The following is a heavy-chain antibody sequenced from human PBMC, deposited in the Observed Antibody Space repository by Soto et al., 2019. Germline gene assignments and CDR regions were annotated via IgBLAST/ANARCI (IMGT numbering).Heavy chain of an antibody. V-gene: IGHV3-53*02. CDR2: IYSDGRT. J-gene: IGHJ4*01. D-gene: IGHD6-13*01. CDR3: ARCSGWYGQCYFDC. Sequence: DVQLVETGGGLIQPGGSLRLSCAATGFIVSASYMSWVRQAPGKGLEWVSVIYSDGRTYYADSVKGRFTISRDNSKNTLYLQMNSLSAEDTAVYYCARCSGWYGQCYFDCWGHGTLVTVSS. CDR1: GFIVSASY.